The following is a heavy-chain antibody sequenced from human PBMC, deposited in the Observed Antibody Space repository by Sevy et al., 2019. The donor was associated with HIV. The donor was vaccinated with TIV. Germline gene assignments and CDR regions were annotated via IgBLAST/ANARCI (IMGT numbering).Heavy chain of an antibody. CDR2: INGGGGST. CDR3: AKDGMRHGYGDYGDY. J-gene: IGHJ4*02. Sequence: GGSLRLSCAASGFTFSSYGMSWVRQAPGKGLEWVSVINGGGGSTYYADSVRGRFTISRDNSKNTLYLQMNSLRAEDTSVYYCAKDGMRHGYGDYGDYWGQGTLVTVSS. D-gene: IGHD4-17*01. CDR1: GFTFSSYG. V-gene: IGHV3-23*01.